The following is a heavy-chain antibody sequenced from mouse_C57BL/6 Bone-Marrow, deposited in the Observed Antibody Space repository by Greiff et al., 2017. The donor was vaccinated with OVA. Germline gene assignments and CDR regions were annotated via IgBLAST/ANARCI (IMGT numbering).Heavy chain of an antibody. CDR1: GYTFTSYG. V-gene: IGHV1-81*01. J-gene: IGHJ1*03. CDR3: ANHYYGSSYCWYFDV. CDR2: IYPRSGNT. Sequence: QVQLKQSGAELARPGASVKLSCKASGYTFTSYGISWVKQRTGQGLEWIGEIYPRSGNTYYNEKFKGKATLTADKSSSTAYMELRSLTSEDSAVYFCANHYYGSSYCWYFDVWGTGTTVTVSS. D-gene: IGHD1-1*01.